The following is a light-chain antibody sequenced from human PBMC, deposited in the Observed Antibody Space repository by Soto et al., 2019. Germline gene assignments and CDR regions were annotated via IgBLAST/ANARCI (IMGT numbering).Light chain of an antibody. Sequence: QSALTQPPSASGSPGQSVTISCTGTSSDVGGYNYVSWYQQHPGQAPKLMIYEVSKRPSGVPDRFSGSKSGNTASLTVSGLQAEDEADYYCSSYAGSNNPGVFGTGTKLTVL. J-gene: IGLJ1*01. CDR3: SSYAGSNNPGV. CDR1: SSDVGGYNY. CDR2: EVS. V-gene: IGLV2-8*01.